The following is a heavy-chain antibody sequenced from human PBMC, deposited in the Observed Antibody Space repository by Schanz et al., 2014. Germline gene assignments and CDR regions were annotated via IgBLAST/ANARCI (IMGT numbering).Heavy chain of an antibody. CDR3: ATNMVQGTISDAFDI. CDR1: GFNLNNFAM. D-gene: IGHD3-10*01. CDR2: INHSGNN. V-gene: IGHV4-4*02. Sequence: VQLLESGGGLVQPGGSLRLSCAASGFNLNNFAMPWVRQAPGKGLEWIGEINHSGNNNYNPSLKSRVTISSDTTKNQYSLKLTYVTAAGTAVYYCATNMVQGTISDAFDIWGQGTMVTVSS. J-gene: IGHJ3*02.